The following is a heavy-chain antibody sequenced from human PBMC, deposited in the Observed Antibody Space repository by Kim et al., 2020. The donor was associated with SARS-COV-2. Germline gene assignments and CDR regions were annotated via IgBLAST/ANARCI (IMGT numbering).Heavy chain of an antibody. J-gene: IGHJ4*02. D-gene: IGHD6-13*01. Sequence: TNYTPSLRSRVTISVDTSKNQFSLKLSSVTAADTAVYYCARGGIAAAYDYWGQGTLVTVSS. CDR2: T. V-gene: IGHV4-34*01. CDR3: ARGGIAAAYDY.